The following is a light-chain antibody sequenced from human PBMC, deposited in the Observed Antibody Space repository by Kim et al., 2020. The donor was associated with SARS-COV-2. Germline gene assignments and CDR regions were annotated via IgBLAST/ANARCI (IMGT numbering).Light chain of an antibody. J-gene: IGKJ5*01. Sequence: EIVVTQSPATLSLSPGQRATLSCRASQSVSRYVAWYQQKPGQTPRLLIYDASNRATGIPARFSGSGSGTDFTLTISSLEPEDFAVYYCQQRSNWPRTFVQGTRLEIK. CDR3: QQRSNWPRT. V-gene: IGKV3-11*01. CDR2: DAS. CDR1: QSVSRY.